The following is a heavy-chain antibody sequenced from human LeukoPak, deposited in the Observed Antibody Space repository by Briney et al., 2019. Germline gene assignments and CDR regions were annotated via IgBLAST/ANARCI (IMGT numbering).Heavy chain of an antibody. CDR1: GFTFSSYT. D-gene: IGHD3-22*01. J-gene: IGHJ4*02. CDR3: AKHYYDSSGRPYYFDN. V-gene: IGHV3-23*01. CDR2: ISGNGGNT. Sequence: GGSLRLSCAASGFTFSSYTMSWARQAPGKGLEWVSGISGNGGNTYYADSVKGRFTISRDNSKNTLYLQMNSLRAEDTAVYHCAKHYYDSSGRPYYFDNWGQGTLVTVSS.